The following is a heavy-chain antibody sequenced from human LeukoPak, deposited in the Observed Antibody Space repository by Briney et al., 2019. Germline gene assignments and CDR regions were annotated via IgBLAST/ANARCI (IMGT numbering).Heavy chain of an antibody. D-gene: IGHD2-21*02. Sequence: SETLSLTCTVSGGSISSGSYFWSWIRQPPGKGLEWIGYIYYSGSTNYNPSLKSRVTISVDTSKNQFSLKLSSVTAADTAVYYCARVYCGGDCYSESRSRFDPWGQGTLVTVSS. V-gene: IGHV4-61*01. CDR1: GGSISSGSYF. CDR2: IYYSGST. J-gene: IGHJ5*02. CDR3: ARVYCGGDCYSESRSRFDP.